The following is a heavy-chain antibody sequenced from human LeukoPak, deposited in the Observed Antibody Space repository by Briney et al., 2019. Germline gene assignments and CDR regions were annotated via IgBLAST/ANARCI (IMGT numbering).Heavy chain of an antibody. CDR1: GGSISSGSYY. V-gene: IGHV4-61*02. CDR3: ATVGSSPLYYYYGMDV. J-gene: IGHJ6*04. Sequence: PSETLSLTCTVSGGSISSGSYYWSWIRQPAGKGLEWIGRIYTSGSTNYNPSLKSRVTISVDTSKNQFSLKLSSVTAADTAVYYCATVGSSPLYYYYGMDVWGKGTTVTVSS. CDR2: IYTSGST. D-gene: IGHD6-13*01.